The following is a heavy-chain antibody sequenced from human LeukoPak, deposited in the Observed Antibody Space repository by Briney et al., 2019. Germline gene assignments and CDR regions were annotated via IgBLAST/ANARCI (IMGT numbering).Heavy chain of an antibody. Sequence: ASVKVSCKASGYSFTSYGISWVRQAPGQGLEWMGWISAYNSNTNYAQNLQGRVTMTTDTSTSTVYLDLRSLRSDDTAVYYCARLTPTTLFSFDTWGQGTLVTVSS. CDR2: ISAYNSNT. V-gene: IGHV1-18*01. J-gene: IGHJ5*02. D-gene: IGHD2/OR15-2a*01. CDR3: ARLTPTTLFSFDT. CDR1: GYSFTSYG.